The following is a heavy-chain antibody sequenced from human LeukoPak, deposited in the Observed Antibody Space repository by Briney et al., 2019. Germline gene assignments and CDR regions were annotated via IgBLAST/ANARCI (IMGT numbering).Heavy chain of an antibody. CDR2: IIPDSGDT. CDR3: ARGDGLMGY. V-gene: IGHV1-2*02. CDR1: GYTFTGYY. Sequence: ASVKVSCTASGYTFTGYYIHWLRQALGQGLEWMGWIIPDSGDTNYAQKFQGRVTMTRDTSITTAYMELSSLRSDDTAVYYCARGDGLMGYWGQGTLVTVSS. J-gene: IGHJ4*02. D-gene: IGHD3-16*01.